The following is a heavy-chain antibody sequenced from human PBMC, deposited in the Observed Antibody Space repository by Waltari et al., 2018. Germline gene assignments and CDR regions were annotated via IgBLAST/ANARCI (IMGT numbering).Heavy chain of an antibody. CDR2: ISTSGRN. D-gene: IGHD2-2*01. CDR3: ARLYRTTTSYYSGVDV. CDR1: GDSINKDY. J-gene: IGHJ6*02. Sequence: QVQLQASGPGLVRPSETLSLTCTVSGDSINKDYWSWIRQPAGKGLEWIGRISTSGRNNYNPSLKSRITMSVDMSKNQFSLKVSSVTAADTAVYYCARLYRTTTSYYSGVDVWGQGTTVTVAS. V-gene: IGHV4-4*07.